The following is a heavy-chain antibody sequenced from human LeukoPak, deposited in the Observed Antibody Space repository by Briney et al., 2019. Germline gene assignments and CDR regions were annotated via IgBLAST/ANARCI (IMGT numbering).Heavy chain of an antibody. CDR3: AAVFGSGYYYYFDY. D-gene: IGHD3-22*01. V-gene: IGHV1-58*02. CDR2: IAVGSGNT. CDR1: GFTFTSSS. Sequence: SVKVSCKASGFTFTSSSMQWVRQARGQRLEWIGWIAVGSGNTNYAQKFQGRVAITRDMSTSTAYMELSSLRSEDTAVYYCAAVFGSGYYYYFDYWGRGTLVTVSS. J-gene: IGHJ4*02.